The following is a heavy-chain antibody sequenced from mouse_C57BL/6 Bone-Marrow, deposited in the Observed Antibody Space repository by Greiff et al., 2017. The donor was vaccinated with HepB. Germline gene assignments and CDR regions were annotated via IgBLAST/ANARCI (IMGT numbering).Heavy chain of an antibody. D-gene: IGHD2-3*01. CDR3: ARRGLYDGYYKGAMDY. Sequence: VQLQQSGAELVRPGTSVKMSCKASGYTFTNYWIGWAKQRPGHGLEWIGDIYPGGGYTNYNEKFKGKATLTADKSSSTAYMQFSSLTSEDSAIYYCARRGLYDGYYKGAMDYWGQGTSVTVSS. CDR2: IYPGGGYT. J-gene: IGHJ4*01. CDR1: GYTFTNYW. V-gene: IGHV1-63*01.